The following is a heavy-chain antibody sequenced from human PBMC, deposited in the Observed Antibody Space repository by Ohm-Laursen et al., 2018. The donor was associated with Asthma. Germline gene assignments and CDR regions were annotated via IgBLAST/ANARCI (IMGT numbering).Heavy chain of an antibody. J-gene: IGHJ4*02. Sequence: SETLSLTCTVSGGSITTGGHYWAWIRQHPGKGLEWIAYMYYSGSTRYNPSLRSRIIMSADTSKNKFSLKLTSVTAADTALYYCARDGRLRGSFDYWGQGTLVTVSS. CDR1: GGSITTGGHY. V-gene: IGHV4-31*03. D-gene: IGHD3-10*01. CDR3: ARDGRLRGSFDY. CDR2: MYYSGST.